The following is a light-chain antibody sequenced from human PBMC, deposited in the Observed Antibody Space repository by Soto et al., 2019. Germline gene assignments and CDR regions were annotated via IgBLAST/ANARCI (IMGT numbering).Light chain of an antibody. J-gene: IGKJ1*01. CDR3: QQYGSSPWT. CDR1: QRVSSSY. V-gene: IGKV3-20*01. Sequence: DIVLTQSPATLSLSPGERATLYCGASQRVSSSYLAWYQQKPGQAPRLLIYGASSRATGIPDRFSGSGSGTDFTLTISRLEPEDFAVYYCQQYGSSPWTFGQGTKVDI. CDR2: GAS.